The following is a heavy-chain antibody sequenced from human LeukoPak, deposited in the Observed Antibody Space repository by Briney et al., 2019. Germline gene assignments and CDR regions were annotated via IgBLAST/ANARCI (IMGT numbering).Heavy chain of an antibody. J-gene: IGHJ4*02. Sequence: SVKVSCKASGGTFSSYAISWVRQAPGQGLEWMGGVIPLFATAHYETKFPERVTITADESTSTAYMELRSLRSEDTAVYHCARGLHGDYGYFDYWGQGTLVTVSS. V-gene: IGHV1-69*01. D-gene: IGHD4-17*01. CDR1: GGTFSSYA. CDR3: ARGLHGDYGYFDY. CDR2: VIPLFATA.